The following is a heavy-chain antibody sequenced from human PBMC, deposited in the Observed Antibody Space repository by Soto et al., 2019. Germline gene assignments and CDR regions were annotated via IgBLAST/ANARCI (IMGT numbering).Heavy chain of an antibody. V-gene: IGHV1-18*01. CDR1: RYSLTNND. Sequence: ASVKVSCKASRYSLTNNDLRSGRQATGQGLEWMGWMSPGSGDTEYAQKLQGRVTMTTDTTTATAHMELRSLRSDDTAVFYCARARDDSSWSSAEYLQHWGQGTLVTV. CDR3: ARARDDSSWSSAEYLQH. D-gene: IGHD3-22*01. J-gene: IGHJ1*01. CDR2: MSPGSGDT.